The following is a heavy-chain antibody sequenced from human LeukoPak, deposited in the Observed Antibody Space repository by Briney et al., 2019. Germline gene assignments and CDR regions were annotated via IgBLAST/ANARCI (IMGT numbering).Heavy chain of an antibody. Sequence: SAETLCLTCTVSGGSISSYDWSGIRRPPGKGLEWMGYIYYGGSTNDNASLKRRGTISLDTSKNEFSLKLSSVSSAGTPVCYCERDGRQRADYGSRKYSSYYSMHVWRKGPTVTISS. D-gene: IGHD3-10*01. J-gene: IGHJ6*03. V-gene: IGHV4-59*01. CDR2: IYYGGST. CDR1: GGSISSYD. CDR3: ERDGRQRADYGSRKYSSYYSMHV.